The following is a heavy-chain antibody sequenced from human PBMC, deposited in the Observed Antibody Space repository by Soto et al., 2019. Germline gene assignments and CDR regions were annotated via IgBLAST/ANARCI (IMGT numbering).Heavy chain of an antibody. Sequence: QVQLVESGGALAKPGGSLRLSCAASGFTFSDYYMGWVRQAPGKALEWISYITHSGTAVFYTDSVGGRFTISRDNAKNSLFLQMHSLGDDDTAVYYCARGERASWAFYYGMGVWGQGTTVTVSS. CDR3: ARGERASWAFYYGMGV. V-gene: IGHV3-11*01. CDR2: ITHSGTAV. CDR1: GFTFSDYY. J-gene: IGHJ6*02. D-gene: IGHD1-26*01.